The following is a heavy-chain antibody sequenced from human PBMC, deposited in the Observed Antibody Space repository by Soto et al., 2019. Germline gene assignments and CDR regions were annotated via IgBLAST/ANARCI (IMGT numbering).Heavy chain of an antibody. V-gene: IGHV1-18*01. Sequence: QVQLVQSGPEVKKPGASVKVSCKTSGYIFTTYSIAWVRQAPGQGLEWMGWINTYNGNTHYTQKFQDRVTVTTDTSTATAYMELSSLTSDDPAVYFCARGPQTSDFWGQGTLITVSS. J-gene: IGHJ4*02. CDR2: INTYNGNT. CDR3: ARGPQTSDF. CDR1: GYIFTTYS. D-gene: IGHD2-2*01.